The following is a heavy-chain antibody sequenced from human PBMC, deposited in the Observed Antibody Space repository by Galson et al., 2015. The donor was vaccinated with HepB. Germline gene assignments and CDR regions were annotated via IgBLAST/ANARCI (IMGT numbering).Heavy chain of an antibody. Sequence: PALVKPTQTLTLTCTFSGFSLSTSGVGVGWIRQPPGKALEWLALIYWDDDKRYSPSLKSRLTITKDTSKNQVVLTMTNMDPVDTATYYCAHTLDRYYDILTAAHAFDIWGQGTMVTVSS. V-gene: IGHV2-5*02. CDR1: GFSLSTSGVG. J-gene: IGHJ3*02. CDR2: IYWDDDK. D-gene: IGHD3-9*01. CDR3: AHTLDRYYDILTAAHAFDI.